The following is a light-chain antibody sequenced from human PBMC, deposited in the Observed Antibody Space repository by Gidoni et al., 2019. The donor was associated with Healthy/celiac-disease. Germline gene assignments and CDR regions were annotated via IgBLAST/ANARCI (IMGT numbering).Light chain of an antibody. CDR2: DVS. V-gene: IGLV2-14*01. CDR1: SSDVGCYNY. Sequence: QSALTQPASVSGSPGQSITISCTGTSSDVGCYNYVSWYQQHPGKAPKLMIYDVSNRPSVVSNRFSGSKSGNTASLTISGLQAEDEADYYCSSYTSSSTLEVFGGGTKLTVL. J-gene: IGLJ3*02. CDR3: SSYTSSSTLEV.